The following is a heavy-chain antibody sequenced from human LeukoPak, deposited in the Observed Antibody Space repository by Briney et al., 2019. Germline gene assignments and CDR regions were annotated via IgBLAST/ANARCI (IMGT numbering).Heavy chain of an antibody. J-gene: IGHJ6*02. Sequence: SETLSLTYTVSGGSISSPSYYWGWIRQPPGKGLEWIGAIYYSGSTYFNPSLKSRVTISIDTPKNQFSLKLSSVTAADTAVYYCASLLAVVTSYYYYGMDVWGQGTTVTVSS. CDR3: ASLLAVVTSYYYYGMDV. D-gene: IGHD4-23*01. V-gene: IGHV4-39*01. CDR1: GGSISSPSYY. CDR2: IYYSGST.